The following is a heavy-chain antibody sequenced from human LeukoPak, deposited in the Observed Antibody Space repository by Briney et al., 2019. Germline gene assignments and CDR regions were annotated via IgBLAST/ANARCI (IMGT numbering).Heavy chain of an antibody. CDR2: ISWNSVSV. Sequence: GGSLRLSCAASGFTSDDYAMHWVRQAPGKGLEWVSGISWNSVSVGYADSVKGRFTISRDNAKNSLYLQMNSLRAEDTALYYCAKGAESSGYYGCCLDYWGKGTMVTVSS. CDR3: AKGAESSGYYGCCLDY. J-gene: IGHJ4*02. CDR1: GFTSDDYA. D-gene: IGHD3-22*01. V-gene: IGHV3-9*02.